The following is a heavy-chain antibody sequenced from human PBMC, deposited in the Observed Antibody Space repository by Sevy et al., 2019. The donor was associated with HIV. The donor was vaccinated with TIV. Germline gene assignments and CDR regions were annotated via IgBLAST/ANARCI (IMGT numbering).Heavy chain of an antibody. V-gene: IGHV3-30-3*01. CDR3: ARDEVKIVVVGGVYYYYYYGMDV. D-gene: IGHD3-22*01. CDR2: ISYDGSNK. J-gene: IGHJ6*02. CDR1: GFTFSSYA. Sequence: GGSLRLSCAASGFTFSSYAMHWVRQAPGKGLEWVAVISYDGSNKNYADSVKGRFTISRDNSKNTLYLQMNSLGAEDTAVYYCARDEVKIVVVGGVYYYYYYGMDVWGQGTTVTVSS.